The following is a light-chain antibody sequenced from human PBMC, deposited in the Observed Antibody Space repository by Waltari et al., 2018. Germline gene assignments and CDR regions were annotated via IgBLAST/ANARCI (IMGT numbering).Light chain of an antibody. CDR1: QSVSSN. CDR3: QQYDSPPWT. CDR2: GAS. Sequence: EIVMTQSPATLSVSPGERATLSCRASQSVSSNLAWYQQKPGQAPRPLIYGASTRATGIPARFSGSGSGTEFTLTISSLQAEDVAVYYCQQYDSPPWTFGQGTKVEI. J-gene: IGKJ1*01. V-gene: IGKV3-15*01.